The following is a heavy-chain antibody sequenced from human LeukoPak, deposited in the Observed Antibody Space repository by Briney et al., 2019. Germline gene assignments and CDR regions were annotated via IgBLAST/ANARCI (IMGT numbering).Heavy chain of an antibody. CDR3: ARGRVYSSGRRWFDP. D-gene: IGHD6-19*01. V-gene: IGHV4-34*01. CDR1: GGSFRGYY. CDR2: INHSGST. J-gene: IGHJ5*02. Sequence: PSETLSLTCAVYGGSFRGYYWSWIRQPPGKGLEWIGEINHSGSTNYNPSLKSRVTISVDTSKNQFSLKLSSVTAADAAVYYCARGRVYSSGRRWFDPWGQGTLVTVSS.